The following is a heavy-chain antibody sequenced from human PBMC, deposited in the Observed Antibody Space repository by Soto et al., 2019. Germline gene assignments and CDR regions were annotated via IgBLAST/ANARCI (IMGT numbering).Heavy chain of an antibody. V-gene: IGHV3-30*18. CDR1: GFTFSSFG. CDR3: VKDRGGYIGYDYRNFAMDV. D-gene: IGHD5-12*01. CDR2: MSPDGSQK. Sequence: PGGSLRLSCVVSGFTFSSFGIHWVRQGPGKXLEWVAVMSPDGSQKYHADSVKGRFTISRDNSRKTLYLQMNSLRSEDSAVYYCVKDRGGYIGYDYRNFAMDVWGQGTTVTVSS. J-gene: IGHJ6*02.